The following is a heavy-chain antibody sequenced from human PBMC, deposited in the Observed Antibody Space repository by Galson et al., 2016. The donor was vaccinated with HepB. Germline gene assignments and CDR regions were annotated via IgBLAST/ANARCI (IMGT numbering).Heavy chain of an antibody. D-gene: IGHD5-12*01. CDR2: INGAGSST. V-gene: IGHV3-74*01. Sequence: SLRLSCAASGFAFSNYWMHWVRQVPGKGLVWVSRINGAGSSTNYADSVKGRFTISRDNAKNTLYLQMNSLSVEDAAVYYCAILSVDVVLVMNGVDVWGQGTTVTVSS. CDR3: AILSVDVVLVMNGVDV. J-gene: IGHJ6*02. CDR1: GFAFSNYW.